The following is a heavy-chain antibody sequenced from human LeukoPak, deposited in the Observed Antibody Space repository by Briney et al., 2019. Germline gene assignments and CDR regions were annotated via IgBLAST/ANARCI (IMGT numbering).Heavy chain of an antibody. J-gene: IGHJ5*02. D-gene: IGHD2-15*01. Sequence: PSETLSLTCAVSGDSITIAFHWGWFRQPPGKGLEGIGITSHSGTTYYAPSFKSRLTISLDPSKNKLSLKLSFVTAADTAVFFCARDHLACSGDTCFSAHWFDPWGHGTLVIVSS. V-gene: IGHV4-38-2*02. CDR2: TSHSGTT. CDR3: ARDHLACSGDTCFSAHWFDP. CDR1: GDSITIAFH.